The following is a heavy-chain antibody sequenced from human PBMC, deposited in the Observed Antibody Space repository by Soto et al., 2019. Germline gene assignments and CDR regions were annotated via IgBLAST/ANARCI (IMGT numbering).Heavy chain of an antibody. V-gene: IGHV1-69*01. CDR2: IMPILRAP. CDR1: GGAFSDYA. Sequence: VKVSCKASGGAFSDYAFSWVRQAPGQGLEWLGGIMPILRAPDYAQKFQGRVTITADEFTRTAYMEINSLRSEDTAVFYCASWLKGPDIGNYYYGMDVWGQGTTVTVSS. J-gene: IGHJ6*02. CDR3: ASWLKGPDIGNYYYGMDV. D-gene: IGHD2-15*01.